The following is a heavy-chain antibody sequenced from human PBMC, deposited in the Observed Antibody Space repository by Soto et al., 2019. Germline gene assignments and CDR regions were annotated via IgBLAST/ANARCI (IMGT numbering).Heavy chain of an antibody. V-gene: IGHV3-48*03. CDR2: ISSSGSSI. J-gene: IGHJ6*02. D-gene: IGHD1-26*01. Sequence: GGSLRLSCAASGLTFSGYEMNWVRQAPGKGLEWVSYISSSGSSISYADSVKGRFTITRDNAKNSLYLQMNSLRAEDTAVYYCATDSGSYSGYSYYAMDVWGQGTTVTVAS. CDR1: GLTFSGYE. CDR3: ATDSGSYSGYSYYAMDV.